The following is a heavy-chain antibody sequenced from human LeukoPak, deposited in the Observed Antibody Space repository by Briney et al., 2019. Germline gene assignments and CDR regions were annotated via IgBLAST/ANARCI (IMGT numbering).Heavy chain of an antibody. V-gene: IGHV3-30*19. CDR3: ARARARDILTGYFDY. CDR1: GFTFSSYG. J-gene: IGHJ4*02. CDR2: ISYDGSNK. Sequence: GGSLRLSCAASGFTFSSYGMHWVRQAPGTGLEWVAVISYDGSNKYYADSVKGRFTISRDNSKNTLYLQMNSLRAEDTAVYYCARARARDILTGYFDYWGQGILATVSS. D-gene: IGHD3-9*01.